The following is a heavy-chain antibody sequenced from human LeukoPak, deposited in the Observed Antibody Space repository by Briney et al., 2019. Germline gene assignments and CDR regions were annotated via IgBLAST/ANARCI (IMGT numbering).Heavy chain of an antibody. CDR2: IKNDGSST. V-gene: IGHV3-74*03. J-gene: IGHJ3*02. Sequence: GGSLRPSCAASGFTFSRYWMHWVRQAPGKGLVWVSLIKNDGSSTTYADSVKGRFTISRDNAKNTLFLQMNSLRAEDTAVYYCAKDGVRGALDAFDIWGQGTMVTVSS. CDR1: GFTFSRYW. D-gene: IGHD1-26*01. CDR3: AKDGVRGALDAFDI.